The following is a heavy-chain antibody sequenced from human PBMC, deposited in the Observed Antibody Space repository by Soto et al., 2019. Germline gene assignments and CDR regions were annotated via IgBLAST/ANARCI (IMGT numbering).Heavy chain of an antibody. V-gene: IGHV4-4*02. CDR3: ARKGAAYYDSSGYTAWDY. CDR2: IYHSGST. D-gene: IGHD3-22*01. Sequence: QVQLQESGPGLVKPSGTLSLTCAVSGGSISSSNWWSWVRQPPGKGLEWIGEIYHSGSTNYNPSLKRRVTISVDKSKNQCSLKLSSVTAADTAVYYCARKGAAYYDSSGYTAWDYWGQGTLVTVSS. CDR1: GGSISSSNW. J-gene: IGHJ4*02.